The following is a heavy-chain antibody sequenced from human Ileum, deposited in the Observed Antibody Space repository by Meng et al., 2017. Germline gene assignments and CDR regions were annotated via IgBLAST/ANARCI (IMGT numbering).Heavy chain of an antibody. CDR3: ARADYVRYFDL. Sequence: QVPLRELAPVMLKPSRTSSLPCAVSGGSIESNNWWTWIRQPPGQGLEWIGEVYHSGSTHYNPSLQSRVTISIDNSKNRFSLSLNSVTAADTAIYYCARADYVRYFDLWGRGTLVTVSS. J-gene: IGHJ2*01. CDR2: VYHSGST. D-gene: IGHD3-10*02. CDR1: GGSIESNNW. V-gene: IGHV4-4*02.